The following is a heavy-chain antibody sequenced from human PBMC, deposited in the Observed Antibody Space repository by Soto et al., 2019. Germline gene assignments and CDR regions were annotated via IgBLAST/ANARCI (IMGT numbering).Heavy chain of an antibody. V-gene: IGHV1-2*02. D-gene: IGHD3-22*01. CDR2: INPKSGGT. CDR1: GYTFSGYY. J-gene: IGHJ4*02. CDR3: ARTYYYDSSGYYCIGY. Sequence: ASVTVSCKASGYTFSGYYMNWVRQAPGQGLEWMGWINPKSGGTKYAQKFQGRVTMTRDTSISTAYMELSSLRYDDTAVYYCARTYYYDSSGYYCIGYWGQGTQVTVSS.